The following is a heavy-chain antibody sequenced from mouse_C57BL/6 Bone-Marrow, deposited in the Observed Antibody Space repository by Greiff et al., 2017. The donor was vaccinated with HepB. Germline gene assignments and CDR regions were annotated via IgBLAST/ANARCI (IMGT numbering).Heavy chain of an antibody. CDR1: GYTFTSYW. CDR3: RDGTYFDV. J-gene: IGHJ1*03. V-gene: IGHV1-64*01. Sequence: VQLQQPGAELVKPGASVKLSCKASGYTFTSYWMHWVKQRPGQGLEWIGMIHPNSGSTNYNEKFKSKATLTVDKSSSTAYKQLSSLTSEDSAVYYCRDGTYFDVWGTGTTVTVSS. CDR2: IHPNSGST. D-gene: IGHD3-3*01.